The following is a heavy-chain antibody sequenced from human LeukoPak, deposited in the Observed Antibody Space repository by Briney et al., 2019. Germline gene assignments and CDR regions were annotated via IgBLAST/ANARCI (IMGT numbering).Heavy chain of an antibody. D-gene: IGHD3-3*01. CDR2: IHHSGTT. CDR3: ARASAFTIFGVGAFDI. Sequence: PSETLSLTCTVSGYSISSDYYWGWIRQSPGKGLELIGYIHHSGTTYYNPSLQSRVTISVDLSKNQFSLKLSSVTAADTAVYYCARASAFTIFGVGAFDIWGQGTMVTVSS. CDR1: GYSISSDYY. J-gene: IGHJ3*02. V-gene: IGHV4-38-2*02.